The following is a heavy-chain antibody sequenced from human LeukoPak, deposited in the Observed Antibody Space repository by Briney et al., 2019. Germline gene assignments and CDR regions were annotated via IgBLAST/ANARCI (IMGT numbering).Heavy chain of an antibody. D-gene: IGHD1-1*01. V-gene: IGHV4-59*01. CDR1: GGSMSDXY. CDR2: ISYSGKS. Sequence: PSEXXXXXXTXSGGSMSDXYWGCIRQPPGKGLEWVGYISYSGKSNSNPSLKSRVNMSVDMSKNKFSLKLASVTAADTAVYYCVRVGRSLHWNPDFWGLGTLVTVSS. CDR3: VRVGRSLHWNPDF. J-gene: IGHJ4*02.